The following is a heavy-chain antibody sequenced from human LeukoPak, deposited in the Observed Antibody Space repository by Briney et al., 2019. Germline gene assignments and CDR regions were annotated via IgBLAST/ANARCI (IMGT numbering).Heavy chain of an antibody. V-gene: IGHV1-2*02. CDR2: INPNSGGT. CDR3: ARAYDYVWGSYRSYYFDY. J-gene: IGHJ4*02. D-gene: IGHD3-16*02. CDR1: GYTFTGYY. Sequence: GASVKVSCKASGYTFTGYYMHWVRQAPGQGLEWMGWINPNSGGTNYAQKFQGRVTMTRDTSISTAYMELSRLRSEDTAVYYCARAYDYVWGSYRSYYFDYWGQGTLVTVSS.